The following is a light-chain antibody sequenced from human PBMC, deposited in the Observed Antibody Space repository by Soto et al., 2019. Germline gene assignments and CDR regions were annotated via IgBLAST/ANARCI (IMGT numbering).Light chain of an antibody. V-gene: IGKV3-20*01. CDR1: QSISSSF. J-gene: IGKJ5*01. CDR2: GAS. CDR3: EQYDEWLIT. Sequence: EILLTHSAGPWSPSQGERAXXSCGASQSISSSFLAWYQQKPGHAPRLLIYGASIRATGIPDRFSGTGSATDFTLTISRLEPEDFAVYYCEQYDEWLITFGQGTRLEIK.